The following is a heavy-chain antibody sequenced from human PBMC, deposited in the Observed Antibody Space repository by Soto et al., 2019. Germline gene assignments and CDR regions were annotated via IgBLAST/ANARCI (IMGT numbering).Heavy chain of an antibody. CDR3: ASWHEREHAYDV. J-gene: IGHJ3*01. CDR2: LYDVDGS. CDR1: GLTVSGKKY. Sequence: DVQLVESGGGLIQPGESLRLSCAAFGLTVSGKKYVAWVRQAPGKGLEWVSALYDVDGSFYADSVKGRFTTSSDSSKTTVYLQMNGLRLDDTAVYYCASWHEREHAYDVWGQGTTVTVSS. V-gene: IGHV3-53*01. D-gene: IGHD1-1*01.